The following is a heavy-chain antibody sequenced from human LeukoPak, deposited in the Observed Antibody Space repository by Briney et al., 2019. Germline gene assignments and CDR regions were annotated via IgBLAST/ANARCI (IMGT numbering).Heavy chain of an antibody. V-gene: IGHV1-2*02. D-gene: IGHD4-23*01. CDR2: INPNSGGT. J-gene: IGHJ4*02. CDR3: ARNYGGNRYFDY. CDR1: GYTFTGYY. Sequence: ASVKVSCKASGYTFTGYYMHWVRQAPGQGLEWMGWINPNSGGTNYAQKFQGRVTMTRDTSISTAYMELRSLRSDDTAVYYCARNYGGNRYFDYWGQGTLVTVSS.